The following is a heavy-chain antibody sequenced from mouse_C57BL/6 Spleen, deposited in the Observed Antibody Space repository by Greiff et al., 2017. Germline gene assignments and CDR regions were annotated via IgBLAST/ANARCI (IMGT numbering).Heavy chain of an antibody. Sequence: QVQLQQPGAELVKPGASVKLSCKASGYTFTSYWMHWVKQRPGRGLEWIGRIDPNSGGTKYNEKFKSQATLTVDKPSSTAYMQLSSLTSEDSAVYYCARGVYYDYGGYAMDYWGQGTSVTVSS. CDR3: ARGVYYDYGGYAMDY. V-gene: IGHV1-72*01. CDR1: GYTFTSYW. D-gene: IGHD2-4*01. J-gene: IGHJ4*01. CDR2: IDPNSGGT.